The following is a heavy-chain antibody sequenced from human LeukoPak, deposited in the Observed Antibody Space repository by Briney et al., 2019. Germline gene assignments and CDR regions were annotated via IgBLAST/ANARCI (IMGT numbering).Heavy chain of an antibody. Sequence: SVKVSCKASGGTFSSYAIGWVRQAPGQGLEWMGRIIPIFGIANYAQKFQGRVTITADKSTSTAYMELSSLRSEDTAVYYCAIFDGMDVWGQGTTVTVSS. CDR3: AIFDGMDV. V-gene: IGHV1-69*04. CDR2: IIPIFGIA. J-gene: IGHJ6*02. CDR1: GGTFSSYA.